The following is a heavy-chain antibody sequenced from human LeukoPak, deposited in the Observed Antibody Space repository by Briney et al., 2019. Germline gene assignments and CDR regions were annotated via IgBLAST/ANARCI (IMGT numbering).Heavy chain of an antibody. D-gene: IGHD4-17*01. J-gene: IGHJ4*02. CDR2: IDHRGNT. CDR3: ARDRGYGDYLNYFDY. V-gene: IGHV4-59*12. Sequence: SETLSLTCTVSGGSINNYYWSWIRQPPGKGLEWIGYIDHRGNTNYNPSLKSRVTMSVDTSKNQFSLKLSSVTAADTAVYYCARDRGYGDYLNYFDYWGQGTLVTVSS. CDR1: GGSINNYY.